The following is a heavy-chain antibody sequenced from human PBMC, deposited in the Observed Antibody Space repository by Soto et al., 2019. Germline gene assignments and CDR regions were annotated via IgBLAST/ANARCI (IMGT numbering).Heavy chain of an antibody. CDR2: ISAYNGNT. Sequence: QVQLVQSGAEVKKPGASVKVSCKASGYTFTSYHITWVRQAPGQGLEWMGWISAYNGNTNYAQKLQGRVTMTTDTSTGTTYLELRSLRSGDQAVEFRAGDSPPPREWGQGTLVTVSS. CDR3: AGDSPPPRE. V-gene: IGHV1-18*01. CDR1: GYTFTSYH. J-gene: IGHJ4*02.